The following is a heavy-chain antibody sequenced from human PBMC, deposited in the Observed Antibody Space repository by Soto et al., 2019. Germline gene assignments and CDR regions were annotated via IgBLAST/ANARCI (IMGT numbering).Heavy chain of an antibody. Sequence: QVHLVQSGAEVKKPGASVKVSCKGSGYGFTTYGITWVRQDPGQGLEWMAWISAHNGNTNYAQKLQGRVTVTRDRYTSTAYMELRGVKSDATAVSSCAGGRYGDYWGQGAPVIVSS. D-gene: IGHD1-1*01. V-gene: IGHV1-18*01. CDR3: AGGRYGDY. CDR2: ISAHNGNT. CDR1: GYGFTTYG. J-gene: IGHJ4*02.